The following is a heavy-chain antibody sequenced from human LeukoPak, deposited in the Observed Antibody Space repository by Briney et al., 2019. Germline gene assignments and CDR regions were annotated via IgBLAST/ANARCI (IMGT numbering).Heavy chain of an antibody. J-gene: IGHJ4*02. Sequence: GGSLRLSCAASGLTFSSYGMHWVRQAPGKGLEWVAVISYDGSNKYYADSVKGRFTISRDNAKNSLYLQMNSLRAEDTAVYYCARGESSYSSGLPDYWGQGTLVTVSS. D-gene: IGHD6-19*01. V-gene: IGHV3-30*03. CDR2: ISYDGSNK. CDR3: ARGESSYSSGLPDY. CDR1: GLTFSSYG.